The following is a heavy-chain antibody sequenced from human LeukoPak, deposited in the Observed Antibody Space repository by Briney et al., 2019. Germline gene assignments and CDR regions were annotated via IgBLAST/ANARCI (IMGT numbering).Heavy chain of an antibody. Sequence: ASVKVSCKASGYTFTGYYMHWVRQAPGQGLEWMGWINPNSGGTNYAQKFQGRVTMTRDTSISTAYMELRSLRSDDTAVYYCARVIGEDMIVVGVHFDYWGQGTLVTVSS. D-gene: IGHD3-22*01. CDR3: ARVIGEDMIVVGVHFDY. CDR2: INPNSGGT. CDR1: GYTFTGYY. V-gene: IGHV1-2*02. J-gene: IGHJ4*02.